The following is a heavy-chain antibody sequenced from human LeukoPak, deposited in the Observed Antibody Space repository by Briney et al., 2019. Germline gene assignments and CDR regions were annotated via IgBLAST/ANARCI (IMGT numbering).Heavy chain of an antibody. J-gene: IGHJ4*02. CDR2: IFHSGST. CDR3: ARAPRAYCSTTGSCFQDY. V-gene: IGHV4-4*02. CDR1: GGSIGASINSPNW. D-gene: IGHD2-2*01. Sequence: NPSGTLSLTCAVSGGSIGASINSPNWWSWVRQPPGKGLEWIGEIFHSGSTNYNPSLKSRVTMSVDKSKNQFSLNLTSVTAADTAVYFCARAPRAYCSTTGSCFQDYWGQGTLVTVSS.